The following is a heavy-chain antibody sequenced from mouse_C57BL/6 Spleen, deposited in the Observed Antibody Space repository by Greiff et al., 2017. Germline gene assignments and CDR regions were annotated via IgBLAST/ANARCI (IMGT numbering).Heavy chain of an antibody. CDR1: GFTFSDAW. CDR2: IRNKANNHAT. D-gene: IGHD4-1*01. CDR3: TRNWDEGAMDY. Sequence: EVMLVESGGGLVQPGGSMKLSCAASGFTFSDAWMDWVRQSPEKGLEWVAEIRNKANNHATYYAESVKGRFTISRDDSKSSVYLQMNSLRAEDTGIYYCTRNWDEGAMDYWGQGTSVTVSS. J-gene: IGHJ4*01. V-gene: IGHV6-6*01.